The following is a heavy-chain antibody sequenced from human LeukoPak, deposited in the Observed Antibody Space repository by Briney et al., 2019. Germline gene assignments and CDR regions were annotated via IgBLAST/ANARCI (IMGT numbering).Heavy chain of an antibody. CDR2: IKQDGSEK. D-gene: IGHD3-9*01. Sequence: GGSPRLSCAASGFTFSNYWMSWVRQAPGQGLEWVANIKQDGSEKYYVDSVKGRFTISRDDAKNSLYLQMNSLRAEDTAVYYCARSGYYDILTGYYSQYPFDYWGQGTLVTVSS. CDR1: GFTFSNYW. J-gene: IGHJ4*02. CDR3: ARSGYYDILTGYYSQYPFDY. V-gene: IGHV3-7*01.